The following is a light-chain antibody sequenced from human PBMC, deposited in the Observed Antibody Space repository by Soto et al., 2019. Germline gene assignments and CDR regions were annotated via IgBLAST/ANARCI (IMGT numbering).Light chain of an antibody. CDR2: DVS. V-gene: IGLV2-14*01. Sequence: QSALTQPASVSGSPGQSITISCTGTSSDVGGYNYVSWYQQHPGKAPKLMIYDVSNRPSGFSNRFSGSKSGNTASLTISGLQAEDEAVYYCSSYTSSSTLGVFGTGTQLTVL. CDR1: SSDVGGYNY. CDR3: SSYTSSSTLGV. J-gene: IGLJ1*01.